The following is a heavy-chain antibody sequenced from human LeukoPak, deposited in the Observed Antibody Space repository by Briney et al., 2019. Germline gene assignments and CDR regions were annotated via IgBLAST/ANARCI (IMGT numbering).Heavy chain of an antibody. CDR2: IYTSGST. Sequence: SETLPLTCTVSGGSIGSGSYYWTWIRQPAGKGLEWIGRIYTSGSTNYNPSLKSRVTISVDTSKNHFSLKLSSVTAADTAVYYCARAGTYYDSRAMDYWGQGTLVTVSS. V-gene: IGHV4-61*02. D-gene: IGHD3-22*01. CDR1: GGSIGSGSYY. CDR3: ARAGTYYDSRAMDY. J-gene: IGHJ4*02.